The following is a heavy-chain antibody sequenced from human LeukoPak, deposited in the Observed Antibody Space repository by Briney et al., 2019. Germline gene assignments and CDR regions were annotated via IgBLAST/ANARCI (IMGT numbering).Heavy chain of an antibody. J-gene: IGHJ3*02. V-gene: IGHV3-21*01. Sequence: GGSLRLSCAASGFTFSSYSMNWVRQAPRKGLEWVSSISSSSSYIYYADSVKGRFTISRDNAKNSLYLQMNSLRAEDTAVYYCATGQQLGAFDIWGQGTMVTVSS. CDR1: GFTFSSYS. D-gene: IGHD6-13*01. CDR2: ISSSSSYI. CDR3: ATGQQLGAFDI.